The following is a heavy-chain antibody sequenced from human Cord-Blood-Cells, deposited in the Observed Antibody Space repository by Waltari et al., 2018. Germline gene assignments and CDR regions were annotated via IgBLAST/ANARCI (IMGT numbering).Heavy chain of an antibody. D-gene: IGHD2-2*01. CDR3: ARAQVVVVPAAIFHYYYGMDV. J-gene: IGHJ6*02. V-gene: IGHV1-69*12. CDR2: IIPIFGTA. Sequence: QVQLVQSGAEVKKPGSSVKVSCKASVGTFSSYAISWVRQAPGQGLEWMGGIIPIFGTANYAKKFQGRVTITADESTSTAYMELSSLRSEDTAVYYCARAQVVVVPAAIFHYYYGMDVWGQGTTVTVSS. CDR1: VGTFSSYA.